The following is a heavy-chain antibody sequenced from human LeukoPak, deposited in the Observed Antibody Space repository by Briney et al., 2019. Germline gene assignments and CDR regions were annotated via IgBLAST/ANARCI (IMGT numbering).Heavy chain of an antibody. CDR3: ARGKYQLLYGDY. V-gene: IGHV1-2*02. J-gene: IGHJ4*02. Sequence: GASVKVSCKAPGYTFTGYYIHWVRQAPGQGLEWMGWINANSGGTDYAQKFQGRVTMTRDTSISTAYMELSRLRSDDTAVYYCARGKYQLLYGDYWGQGTLVTVSS. D-gene: IGHD2-2*02. CDR2: INANSGGT. CDR1: GYTFTGYY.